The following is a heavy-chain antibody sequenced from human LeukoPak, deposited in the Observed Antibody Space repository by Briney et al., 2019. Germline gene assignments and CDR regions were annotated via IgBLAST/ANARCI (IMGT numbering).Heavy chain of an antibody. V-gene: IGHV4-59*08. CDR1: GGSISSYY. CDR3: ARHKSTYEDY. D-gene: IGHD2/OR15-2a*01. Sequence: SETLSLTCTVSGGSISSYYWSWIRQPPGKGLEWIGYIYFSGSTNYNPFLKSRVTISVDMSKNQFSLKLSSVTAADTAVYYCARHKSTYEDYWGQGTLVTVSS. J-gene: IGHJ4*02. CDR2: IYFSGST.